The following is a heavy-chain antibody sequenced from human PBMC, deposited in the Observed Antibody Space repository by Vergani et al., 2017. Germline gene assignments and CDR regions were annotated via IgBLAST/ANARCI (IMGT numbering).Heavy chain of an antibody. CDR1: GFTFDDYA. J-gene: IGHJ6*02. D-gene: IGHD6-6*01. CDR3: AREGGQLVRFLRYYGMDV. CDR2: ISWNSGSI. V-gene: IGHV3-9*01. Sequence: EVQLVESGGGLVQPGRSLRLSCAASGFTFDDYAMHWVRQAPGKGLEWVSGISWNSGSIGYADSVKGRFTISRDNAKNSLYLQMNSLRAEDTALYYCAREGGQLVRFLRYYGMDVWGQGTTVTVSS.